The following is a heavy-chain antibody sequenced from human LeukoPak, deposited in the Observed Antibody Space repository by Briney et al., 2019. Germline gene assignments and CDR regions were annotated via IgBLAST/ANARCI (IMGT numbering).Heavy chain of an antibody. D-gene: IGHD1-1*01. J-gene: IGHJ4*02. CDR3: AKGNWRYFDY. CDR2: ISGGGGST. V-gene: IGHV3-23*01. CDR1: GFTFSSYA. Sequence: GGSLRLSCAASGFTFSSYAMSWVRQVPGKGLEWVSGISGGGGSTYYADSVKGRFTISRDNSKNTLYLQMNSLGADDTAVYYCAKGNWRYFDYWGQGTLVTVSS.